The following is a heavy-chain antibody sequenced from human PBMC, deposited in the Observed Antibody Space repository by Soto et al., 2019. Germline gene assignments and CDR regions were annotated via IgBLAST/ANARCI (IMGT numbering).Heavy chain of an antibody. D-gene: IGHD6-19*01. V-gene: IGHV3-9*01. CDR2: ISWNSGSI. J-gene: IGHJ3*02. Sequence: EVQLVESGGGLVQPGRSLRLSCAASGFTFDDYAMHWVRQAPGKGLEWVSGISWNSGSIGYADSVKGRFTISRDNAKNSLYLQMNSLRAEDTALYYCAKADSSGWYPIGAFDIWGQGTMVTVSS. CDR3: AKADSSGWYPIGAFDI. CDR1: GFTFDDYA.